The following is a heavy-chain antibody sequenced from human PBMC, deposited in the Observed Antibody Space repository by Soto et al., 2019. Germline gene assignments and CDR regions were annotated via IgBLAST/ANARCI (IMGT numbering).Heavy chain of an antibody. CDR1: GGYISSGYF. D-gene: IGHD6-13*01. CDR2: IYYSGGT. CDR3: ARFAKEENPKRESWYAFDI. V-gene: IGHV4-31*02. Sequence: NPSETLSLTXTVSGGYISSGYFWSWIRQRPGKGLEWIGNIYYSGGTYSNPSLESRVVMSVDTSKNEFTLKVNSVTAADTAMYYCARFAKEENPKRESWYAFDIWGQGILVTVSS. J-gene: IGHJ4*02.